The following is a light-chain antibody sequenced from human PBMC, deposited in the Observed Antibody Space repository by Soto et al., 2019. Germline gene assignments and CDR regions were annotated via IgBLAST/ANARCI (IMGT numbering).Light chain of an antibody. Sequence: DIQMTQSPSSLSASVGDRVTITCRASQDILNYLAWFQQKPGKAPKSLIYGASSLHSGVPSRFSGSGFGTDFSLTISSRQPEDFATYYCQQYASNVPTFGQGTTLEV. CDR2: GAS. CDR3: QQYASNVPT. V-gene: IGKV1-16*01. J-gene: IGKJ2*01. CDR1: QDILNY.